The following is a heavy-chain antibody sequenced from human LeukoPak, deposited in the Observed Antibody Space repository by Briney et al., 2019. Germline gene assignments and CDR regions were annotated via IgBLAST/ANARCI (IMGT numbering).Heavy chain of an antibody. CDR2: IYYSGST. J-gene: IGHJ4*02. D-gene: IGHD3-22*01. CDR1: GGSISSSSYY. Sequence: SETLSLTCTVSGGSISSSSYYWGWIRQPPGKGLEWIGSIYYSGSTYYNPSLKSRVTISVDTSKNQFSLKLSSVTAADTAVYYCARELNYYDSSGYFDFWGQGTLVTVSS. CDR3: ARELNYYDSSGYFDF. V-gene: IGHV4-39*07.